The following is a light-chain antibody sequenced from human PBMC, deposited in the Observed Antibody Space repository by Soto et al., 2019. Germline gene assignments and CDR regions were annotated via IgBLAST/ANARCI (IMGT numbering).Light chain of an antibody. CDR1: SSDVGSYNL. CDR3: CSYTSGRAYV. CDR2: EAT. Sequence: SVLTQPASVSGSPGQSITISCTGTSSDVGSYNLVSWYQQHPGKAHKLMIYEATKRHSGVSNRFSGSKSGSTASLTISGLQAEDEADYYCCSYTSGRAYVFGTGTKLTVL. J-gene: IGLJ1*01. V-gene: IGLV2-23*01.